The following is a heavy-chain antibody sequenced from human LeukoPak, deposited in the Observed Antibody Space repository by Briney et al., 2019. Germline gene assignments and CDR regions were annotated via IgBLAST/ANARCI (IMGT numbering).Heavy chain of an antibody. J-gene: IGHJ4*02. Sequence: PGGSLRLSCAASGVTFNRFGMHWARQAPGQGMEWVAHIGNNGSIQAYAASVKGRFTISRDNFKNTLYLQMIGLRDEDTALYYCVKEETGTFPGAYWGQGTLVTVSS. V-gene: IGHV3-30*02. CDR2: IGNNGSIQ. CDR1: GVTFNRFG. D-gene: IGHD1/OR15-1a*01. CDR3: VKEETGTFPGAY.